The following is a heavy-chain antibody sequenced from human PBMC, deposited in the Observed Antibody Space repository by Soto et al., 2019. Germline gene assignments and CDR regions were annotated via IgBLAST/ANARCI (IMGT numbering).Heavy chain of an antibody. CDR2: IRSDGGT. CDR3: ARTRWNYIDY. J-gene: IGHJ4*02. CDR1: GFTFSIYW. Sequence: PGGSLRLSCEASGFTFSIYWMEWVRQAPGKGLVWVSRIRSDGGTNYADSVKGRFTISRDNAKNSLYLQMNSLRAEDTAVYYCARTRWNYIDYWGQGTLVTVSS. V-gene: IGHV3-74*01. D-gene: IGHD1-1*01.